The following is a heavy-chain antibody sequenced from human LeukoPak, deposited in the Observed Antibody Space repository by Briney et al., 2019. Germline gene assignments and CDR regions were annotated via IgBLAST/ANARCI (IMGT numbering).Heavy chain of an antibody. D-gene: IGHD6-13*01. CDR3: ARNLPEYGSSWNRGFDP. V-gene: IGHV1-2*02. J-gene: IGHJ5*02. CDR2: INPNSGGT. Sequence: GASVKVSCKASGYTFTAYYMHWARQAPGQGLEWMGWINPNSGGTNYAQKFQGRVTMTRDTSISTAYMELSRLRSDDTAVYYCARNLPEYGSSWNRGFDPWCQGTLVTVSS. CDR1: GYTFTAYY.